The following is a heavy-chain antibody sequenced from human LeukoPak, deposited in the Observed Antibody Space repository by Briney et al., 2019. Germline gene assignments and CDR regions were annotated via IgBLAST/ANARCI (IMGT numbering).Heavy chain of an antibody. D-gene: IGHD3-3*01. Sequence: GGSLRLSCAASGFTFSSYGMHWVRQAPGKGLEWAAFIRYDGSNKYYADSVKGRFTISRDNSKNTLYLQMNSLRAEDTAVYYCAKAEGDFWSGYDYWGQGTLVTVSS. CDR2: IRYDGSNK. CDR3: AKAEGDFWSGYDY. J-gene: IGHJ4*02. CDR1: GFTFSSYG. V-gene: IGHV3-30*02.